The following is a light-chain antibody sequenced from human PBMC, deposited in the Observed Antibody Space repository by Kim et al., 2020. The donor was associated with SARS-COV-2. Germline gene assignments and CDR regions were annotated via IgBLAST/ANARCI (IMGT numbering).Light chain of an antibody. CDR3: SSYTSSSTPFYV. Sequence: IPISCTGTSSDVSGYNYVSWYQQHPGKAPKLMIYDVSNRPSGVSNRFSGSKSGNTASLTISGLQAEDEADYYCSSYTSSSTPFYVFGTGTKVTVL. J-gene: IGLJ1*01. CDR1: SSDVSGYNY. V-gene: IGLV2-14*03. CDR2: DVS.